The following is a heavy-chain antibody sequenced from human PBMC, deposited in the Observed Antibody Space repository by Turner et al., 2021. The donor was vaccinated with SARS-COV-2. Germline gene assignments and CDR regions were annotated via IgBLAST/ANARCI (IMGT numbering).Heavy chain of an antibody. CDR3: VRDRPRPGDRDALDI. V-gene: IGHV3-23*01. Sequence: SCAASGFTFNTYAMSWVRRAPGRGLVWVSVVSGLGDTRFYADSVRGRFTISRDNTKNRVYLKMNSLRPEDTALYYCVRDRPRPGDRDALDIWGQGTMVTVSS. CDR2: VSGLGDTR. CDR1: GFTFNTYA. J-gene: IGHJ3*02. D-gene: IGHD3-16*01.